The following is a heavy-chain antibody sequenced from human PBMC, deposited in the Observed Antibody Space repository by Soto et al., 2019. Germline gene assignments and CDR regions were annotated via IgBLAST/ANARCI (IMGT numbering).Heavy chain of an antibody. CDR1: GYTFTGYY. D-gene: IGHD3-22*01. V-gene: IGHV1-2*04. CDR3: ARGDPYYYDSSGYEQTFDY. J-gene: IGHJ4*02. Sequence: QVQLVQSGAEVKKPGASVKVSCKASGYTFTGYYMHWVRQAPGQGLEWMGWINPNSGGTNYAQKFQGWVTMTRDTSISTAYMELSRLRSDDTAVYYCARGDPYYYDSSGYEQTFDYWGQGTLVTVSS. CDR2: INPNSGGT.